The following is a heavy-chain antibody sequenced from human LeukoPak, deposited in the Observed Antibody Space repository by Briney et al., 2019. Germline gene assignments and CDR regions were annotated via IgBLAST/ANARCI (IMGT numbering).Heavy chain of an antibody. V-gene: IGHV4-59*01. D-gene: IGHD2-2*01. CDR3: ARATADCSSTSCYLNWFDP. J-gene: IGHJ5*02. CDR2: IYYSGNT. CDR1: GGSISSYY. Sequence: SETLSLTCTISGGSISSYYWSWIRQPPGKGLEWIGYIYYSGNTNYNPSLKSRVTTSVDTSKNQFSLKLSSVTAADTAVYYCARATADCSSTSCYLNWFDPWGQGTLVTVSS.